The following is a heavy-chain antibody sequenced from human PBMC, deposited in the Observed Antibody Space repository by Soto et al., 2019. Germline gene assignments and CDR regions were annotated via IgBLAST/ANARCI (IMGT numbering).Heavy chain of an antibody. CDR3: ASSLSSIAVAGTAKAEYFQH. Sequence: QVQLVQSGAEVKKPGSSVKVSCKASGGTFSSYAISWVRQAPGQGLEWMGGIIPIFGTANYAQKFQGRVTITADESTSIAYMELSSLRSEDTAVYYCASSLSSIAVAGTAKAEYFQHWGQGTLVTVSS. V-gene: IGHV1-69*01. J-gene: IGHJ1*01. CDR2: IIPIFGTA. CDR1: GGTFSSYA. D-gene: IGHD6-19*01.